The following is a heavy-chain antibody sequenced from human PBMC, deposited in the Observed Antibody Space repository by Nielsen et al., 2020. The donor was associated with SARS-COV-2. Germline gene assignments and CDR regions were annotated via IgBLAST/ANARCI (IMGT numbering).Heavy chain of an antibody. CDR3: ARTPYCSSTSCYLWADYYYYYYMDV. V-gene: IGHV3-7*01. J-gene: IGHJ6*03. D-gene: IGHD2-2*01. CDR2: IKQDGSEK. Sequence: VRQAPGKGLEWVANIKQDGSEKYYVDSVKGRFTISRDNAKNSLYLQMNSLRAEDTAVYYCARTPYCSSTSCYLWADYYYYYYMDVWGKGTTVTVSS.